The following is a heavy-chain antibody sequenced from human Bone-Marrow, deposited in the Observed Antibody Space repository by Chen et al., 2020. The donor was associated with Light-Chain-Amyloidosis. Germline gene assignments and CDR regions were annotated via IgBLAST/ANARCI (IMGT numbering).Heavy chain of an antibody. Sequence: EVRLAESGGGLGQPGGSLRLSCTASGFGFSAFDMHWVRQAPGKGLEWVSYISSSGSTIYYADSVKGRFTISRDNAKNSLYLQMNSLRAEDTAVYYCARFTYPQHWGQGTLVTVSS. V-gene: IGHV3-48*03. J-gene: IGHJ1*01. D-gene: IGHD3-10*01. CDR2: ISSSGSTI. CDR1: GFGFSAFD. CDR3: ARFTYPQH.